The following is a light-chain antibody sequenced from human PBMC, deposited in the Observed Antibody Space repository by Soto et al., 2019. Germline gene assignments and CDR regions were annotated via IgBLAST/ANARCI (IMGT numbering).Light chain of an antibody. J-gene: IGKJ4*01. CDR1: QTVSSN. CDR3: QQYNDWPPEVT. V-gene: IGKV3D-15*01. CDR2: GVS. Sequence: EIVLTQAPLTLSVSPGERATLSCRASQTVSSNLAWYQQKPGQPPRLLMSGVSTRATGIPARFSGSGSGTEFTLTISSLQSEDFAVYSCQQYNDWPPEVTFGGGTKVEIK.